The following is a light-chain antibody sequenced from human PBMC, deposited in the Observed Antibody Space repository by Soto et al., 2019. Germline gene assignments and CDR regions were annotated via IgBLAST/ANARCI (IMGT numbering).Light chain of an antibody. CDR1: QSISSY. Sequence: DIPMNQSPSPPTATLGDKSTITCRASQSISSYLNWYQQKPGKAPKLLIYAASSLQSGVPSRFSGSGSGTDFTLTISSLQPEDFATYYCQQSYNTPSFGGGTKVDIK. V-gene: IGKV1-39*01. CDR3: QQSYNTPS. CDR2: AAS. J-gene: IGKJ4*01.